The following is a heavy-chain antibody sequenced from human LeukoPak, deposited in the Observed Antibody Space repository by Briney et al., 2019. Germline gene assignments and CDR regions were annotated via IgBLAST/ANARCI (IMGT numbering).Heavy chain of an antibody. CDR2: IRSKAYGGTT. D-gene: IGHD5-12*01. J-gene: IGHJ4*02. CDR3: TRLQGGYGSFDY. CDR1: GFTFGDYA. Sequence: GGSLRLSCTASGFTFGDYAMSWVRQAPGKGLEWVGFIRSKAYGGTTEYAASVKGRFTISRDDSKSIAYPQMNSLKTEDTAVYYCTRLQGGYGSFDYWGQGTLVTVSS. V-gene: IGHV3-49*04.